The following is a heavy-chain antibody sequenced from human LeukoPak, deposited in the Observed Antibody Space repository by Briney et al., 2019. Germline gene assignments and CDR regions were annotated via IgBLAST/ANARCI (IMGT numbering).Heavy chain of an antibody. Sequence: GGSLRLSCAASGFTFSGSAMHWVRQAPGKGLEWVSAISGSGGSTYYADSVKGRFTISRDNSKNTLYLQMNSLRAEDTAVYYCAKTVHYYDSSGYLDPDAFDIWGQGTMVTVSS. D-gene: IGHD3-22*01. CDR2: ISGSGGST. V-gene: IGHV3-23*01. CDR3: AKTVHYYDSSGYLDPDAFDI. CDR1: GFTFSGSA. J-gene: IGHJ3*02.